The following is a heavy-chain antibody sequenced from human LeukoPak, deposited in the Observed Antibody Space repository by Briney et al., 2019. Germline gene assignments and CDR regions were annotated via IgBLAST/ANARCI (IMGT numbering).Heavy chain of an antibody. CDR2: IIPIFGTA. CDR3: ARDHPYHYYDSSNHVSPNWFDP. J-gene: IGHJ5*02. CDR1: GGTFSSYA. Sequence: GASVKVSCKASGGTFSSYAISWVRQAPGQGLEWMGGIIPIFGTANYAQKFQGRVTITADESTSTAYMELSSLRSEDTAVYYCARDHPYHYYDSSNHVSPNWFDPWGQGTLVTVSS. D-gene: IGHD3-22*01. V-gene: IGHV1-69*13.